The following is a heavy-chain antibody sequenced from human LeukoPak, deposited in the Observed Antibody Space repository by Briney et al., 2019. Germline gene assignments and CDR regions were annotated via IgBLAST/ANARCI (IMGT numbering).Heavy chain of an antibody. CDR1: GGSFSGYY. J-gene: IGHJ4*02. CDR2: INHSGST. CDR3: ARGKWDGSDNSLDY. V-gene: IGHV4-34*01. D-gene: IGHD1-26*01. Sequence: SETLSLTCAVYGGSFSGYYWSWIRQPPGKGLEWVGEINHSGSTNYNPSLKSRVTISVDTSKNQFSLKLSSVTAADTAVYYCARGKWDGSDNSLDYWGQGTLVTVSS.